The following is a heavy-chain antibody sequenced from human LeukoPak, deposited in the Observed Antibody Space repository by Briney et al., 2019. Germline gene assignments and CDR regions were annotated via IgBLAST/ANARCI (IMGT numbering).Heavy chain of an antibody. CDR3: ASSDSTSPQSYGMDV. D-gene: IGHD2-2*01. J-gene: IGHJ6*02. CDR1: GFTFSSYA. V-gene: IGHV3-23*01. CDR2: ISGSGGST. Sequence: GSLRLSCAASGFTFSSYAMSWVRQAPGKGLEWVSAISGSGGSTYYADSVKGRFTISRDNSKNTLYLQMNSLRAEDTAVYYCASSDSTSPQSYGMDVWGQGTTVTVSS.